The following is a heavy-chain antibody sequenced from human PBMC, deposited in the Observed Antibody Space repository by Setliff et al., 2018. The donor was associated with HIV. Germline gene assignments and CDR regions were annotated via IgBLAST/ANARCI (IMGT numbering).Heavy chain of an antibody. V-gene: IGHV1-3*01. CDR1: GYTFTTHA. CDR3: ARGALLAVFDFDH. J-gene: IGHJ4*01. Sequence: ASVKVSCKASGYTFTTHAMHWVRQAPGQSLEWMGWISVGKGDTKYSQEFQGRITITRDTSANTAYMELNNLRSDDTAVYFCARGALLAVFDFDHWGHGTLVTVSS. D-gene: IGHD2-21*01. CDR2: ISVGKGDT.